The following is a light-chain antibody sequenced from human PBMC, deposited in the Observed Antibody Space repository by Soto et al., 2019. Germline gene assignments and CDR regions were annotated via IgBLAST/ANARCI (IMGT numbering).Light chain of an antibody. Sequence: DIQMTQSPSTLSASIGDRVTITCRASQSISGWLAWYQQKPGKAPKLLIYKASSLGSGVPSRFSGSGSGTEFTLTISSLQPDDFATYSCQQYDSYSITFGQGTRLEIK. CDR1: QSISGW. CDR2: KAS. V-gene: IGKV1-5*03. J-gene: IGKJ5*01. CDR3: QQYDSYSIT.